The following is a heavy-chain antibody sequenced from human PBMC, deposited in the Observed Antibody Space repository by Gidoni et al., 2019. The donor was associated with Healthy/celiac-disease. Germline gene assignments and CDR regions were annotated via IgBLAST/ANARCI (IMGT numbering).Heavy chain of an antibody. CDR1: GSTSSNDW. CDR3: TTTSIRAPLYY. CDR2: IKSKTDGGTT. V-gene: IGHV3-15*01. J-gene: IGHJ4*02. D-gene: IGHD3-9*01. Sequence: EVQLGESGGGLVKPGGYLRLPCAAAGSTSSNDWMSWVRQDPGKGLEWVGRIKSKTDGGTTDSAAPVKGRFTISRDDSKNTLYLQMNSLKTEDTAVYYCTTTSIRAPLYYWGQGTLVTVSS.